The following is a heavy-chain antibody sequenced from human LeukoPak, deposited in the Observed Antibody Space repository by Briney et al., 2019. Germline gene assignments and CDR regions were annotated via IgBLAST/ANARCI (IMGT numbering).Heavy chain of an antibody. CDR3: ANPGRYSSGWVFPPCFDY. V-gene: IGHV3-53*01. CDR1: AFTVSTNY. J-gene: IGHJ4*02. Sequence: GGSLRLSCAASAFTVSTNYMSWVRQAPGKGLEWVSGIFSDGSTYYADSVKGRFTISRDNSKNTLYLQVNSLRAEDTAVYYCANPGRYSSGWVFPPCFDYWGQGTLVTVSS. CDR2: IFSDGST. D-gene: IGHD6-19*01.